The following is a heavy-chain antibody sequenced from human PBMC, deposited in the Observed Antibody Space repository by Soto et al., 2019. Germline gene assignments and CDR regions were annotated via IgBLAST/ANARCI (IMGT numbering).Heavy chain of an antibody. J-gene: IGHJ4*02. CDR3: ASGPIWFGELLSFDY. CDR2: IYYSGST. CDR1: GGSISSGGYY. D-gene: IGHD3-10*01. Sequence: QVQLQESGPGLVKPSQTLSLTCTVSGGSISSGGYYWSWIRQHPGKGLEWIGYIYYSGSTYYNPSPKSRVTISVDTSKNQFALKLSSVTAADTAVYYCASGPIWFGELLSFDYWGQGTMVTVSS. V-gene: IGHV4-31*03.